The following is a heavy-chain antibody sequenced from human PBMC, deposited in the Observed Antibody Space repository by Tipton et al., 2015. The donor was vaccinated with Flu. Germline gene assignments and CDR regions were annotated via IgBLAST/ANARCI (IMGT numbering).Heavy chain of an antibody. V-gene: IGHV6-1*01. J-gene: IGHJ4*02. CDR3: AREVDERSGWPYYFDN. CDR2: TYYRSHWFN. CDR1: GDSVSSDSAA. D-gene: IGHD6-25*01. Sequence: GLVKPSQTLLVTCDISGDSVSSDSAAWNWIRQSPSRGLEWLGRTYYRSHWFNDYAASVRSRISINPDTSKNQFSLALTSVTPEDTAVYYCAREVDERSGWPYYFDNWGQGTLVTVSS.